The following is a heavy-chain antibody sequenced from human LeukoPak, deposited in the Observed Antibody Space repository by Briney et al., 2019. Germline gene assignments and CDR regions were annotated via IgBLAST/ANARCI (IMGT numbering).Heavy chain of an antibody. CDR1: GGSISSGDYY. Sequence: PSETLSLTCTVSGGSISSGDYYWSWIRQPPGKGLEWIGHIYYSGSTYYNPSLKSRVTISVDTSKNQFSLKLSSVTAADTAVYYCARGLRYCSSTSCHPYYYYYYYMDVWGKGTTVTVSS. J-gene: IGHJ6*03. D-gene: IGHD2-2*01. CDR2: IYYSGST. CDR3: ARGLRYCSSTSCHPYYYYYYYMDV. V-gene: IGHV4-30-4*02.